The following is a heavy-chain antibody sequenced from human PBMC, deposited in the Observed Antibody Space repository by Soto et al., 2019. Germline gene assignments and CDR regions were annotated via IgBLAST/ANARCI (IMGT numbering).Heavy chain of an antibody. CDR2: INDDGSRT. Sequence: PGGSLRLSCAASGVTLSNFWMHCFLQFPVKVLLWVSRINDDGSRTKYADSVEGRLTISRDTAKNTLYLQMDSLRVEDTAVYYCVRDHHDYDFWSGNPRGYFDLWGRGTLVTVSS. D-gene: IGHD3-3*01. CDR3: VRDHHDYDFWSGNPRGYFDL. J-gene: IGHJ2*01. CDR1: GVTLSNFW. V-gene: IGHV3-74*01.